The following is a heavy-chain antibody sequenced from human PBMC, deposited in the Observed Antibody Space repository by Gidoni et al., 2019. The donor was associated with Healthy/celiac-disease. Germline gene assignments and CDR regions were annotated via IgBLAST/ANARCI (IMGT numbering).Heavy chain of an antibody. D-gene: IGHD2-2*01. CDR1: GFSFSSYA. V-gene: IGHV3-23*01. CDR3: AKDFLVVPAARGAFDI. Sequence: EVKLLEYEGGLVQPGGYLRLSCADSGFSFSSYAMCWVRQAPGKGLEWVSAISGSGGSTYYSDSVKGRFTISRDNSKNTLYLQMNSLRAEDTAVYYCAKDFLVVPAARGAFDIWGQGTMVTVSS. J-gene: IGHJ3*02. CDR2: ISGSGGST.